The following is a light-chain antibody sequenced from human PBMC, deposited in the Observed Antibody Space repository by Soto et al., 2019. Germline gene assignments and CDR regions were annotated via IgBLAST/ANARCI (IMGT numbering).Light chain of an antibody. J-gene: IGLJ1*01. CDR3: SSYAGSSNV. CDR2: EVN. CDR1: SSDVGGYNY. V-gene: IGLV2-8*01. Sequence: QSALTQPPSASGYPGQSVAISCTGTSSDVGGYNYVSWYQQHPGKAPKLMIYEVNTRPSGVPDRFSGSKSGNTASLTVSGLQAEDEADYYCSSYAGSSNVFGTGTKLPVL.